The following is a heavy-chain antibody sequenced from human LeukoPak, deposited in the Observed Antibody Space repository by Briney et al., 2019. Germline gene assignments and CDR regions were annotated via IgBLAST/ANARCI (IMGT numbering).Heavy chain of an antibody. CDR2: ISSSSSYI. CDR1: GFTFNDAW. Sequence: GGSLRLSCAASGFTFNDAWMNWVRQAPGKGLEWVSSISSSSSYIYYADSVKGRFTISRDNAKNSLYLQMNSLRAEDTAVYYCARDSRGRLDYWGQGTLVTVSS. CDR3: ARDSRGRLDY. J-gene: IGHJ4*02. V-gene: IGHV3-21*01. D-gene: IGHD3-10*01.